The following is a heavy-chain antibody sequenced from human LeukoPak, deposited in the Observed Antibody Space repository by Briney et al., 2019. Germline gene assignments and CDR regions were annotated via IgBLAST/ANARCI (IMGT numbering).Heavy chain of an antibody. V-gene: IGHV3-7*04. D-gene: IGHD6-13*01. CDR3: ARAMAAARIY. Sequence: QPGGSLCLSCAPSGSTVSSKWMSWVRQAPGKGLEWVANIKQDGSEIHHVDSVKGRFTISRDNAKNSLYLQMNSLRVEDTAVYYCARAMAAARIYWGQGILVTVSS. J-gene: IGHJ4*02. CDR2: IKQDGSEI. CDR1: GSTVSSKW.